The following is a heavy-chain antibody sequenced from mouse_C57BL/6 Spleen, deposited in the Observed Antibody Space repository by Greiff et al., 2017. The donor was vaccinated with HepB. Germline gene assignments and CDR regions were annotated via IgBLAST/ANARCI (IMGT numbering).Heavy chain of an antibody. J-gene: IGHJ2*01. CDR1: GYTFTSYW. V-gene: IGHV1-50*01. CDR3: ARWTTDDD. Sequence: QVQLQQPGAELVKPGASVKLSCKASGYTFTSYWMQWVKQRPGQGLEWIGAIYPSDSYTNYNQKFKGKATLTVDTSSNTAYMQLSSLTSEDSAFCYCARWTTDDDWGQGTTLTVSS. CDR2: IYPSDSYT. D-gene: IGHD1-1*01.